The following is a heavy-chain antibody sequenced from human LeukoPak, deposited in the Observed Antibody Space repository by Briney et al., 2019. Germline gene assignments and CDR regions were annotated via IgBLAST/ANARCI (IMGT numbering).Heavy chain of an antibody. Sequence: GGSLRLSCAASGFTFSSYAMSWVRQAPGKGLEWVSAISGSGGSTYYADSVKGRVNISRDNSKNTLYLQLNSRRAEDPAVSYCAKDWTSRPKGYCDYWGQGPLVTVSS. CDR3: AKDWTSRPKGYCDY. D-gene: IGHD3/OR15-3a*01. V-gene: IGHV3-23*01. CDR1: GFTFSSYA. J-gene: IGHJ4*02. CDR2: ISGSGGST.